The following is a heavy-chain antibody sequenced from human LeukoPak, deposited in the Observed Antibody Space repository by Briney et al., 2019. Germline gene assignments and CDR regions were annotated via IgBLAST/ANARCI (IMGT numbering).Heavy chain of an antibody. CDR3: ARSTSNNYDSSGYYYLYYYYYMDV. CDR1: GFTFSSYW. J-gene: IGHJ6*03. CDR2: IKQDGSEK. V-gene: IGHV3-7*01. Sequence: GGSLRLSCAASGFTFSSYWMSWVRQAPGKGLERVANIKQDGSEKYYVDSVKGRFTISRDNAENSLYLQMNSLRDEDTAVYYCARSTSNNYDSSGYYYLYYYYYMDVWGKGTTVTISS. D-gene: IGHD3-22*01.